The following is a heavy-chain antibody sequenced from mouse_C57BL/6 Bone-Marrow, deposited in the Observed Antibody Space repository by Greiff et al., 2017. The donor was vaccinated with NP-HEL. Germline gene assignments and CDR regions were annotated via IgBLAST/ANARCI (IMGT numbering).Heavy chain of an antibody. CDR2: SRNKANDYTT. D-gene: IGHD4-1*01. CDR3: ARDEGTGTFDY. V-gene: IGHV7-1*01. CDR1: GFTFSDFY. J-gene: IGHJ2*01. Sequence: DVKLVESGGGLVQSGRSLRLSCATSGFTFSDFYMEWVRQAPGKGLEWIAASRNKANDYTTEYSASVKGRFIVSRDTSQSILYLQMNALRAEDTAIDYCARDEGTGTFDYWGQGTTLTVSS.